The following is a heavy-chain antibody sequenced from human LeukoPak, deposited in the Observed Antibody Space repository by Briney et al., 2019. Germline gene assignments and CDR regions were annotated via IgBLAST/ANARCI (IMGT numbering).Heavy chain of an antibody. CDR2: ISAYNGNT. Sequence: ASVKVSCKASGYTFTSYGISWVRQAPGQGLEWMGWISAYNGNTNYAQKLQGRVTMTTDTSTSTAYMELRSLRSDDTAVYYCARDLAHYYGSGSQYYFDYWGQGTLVTVSS. D-gene: IGHD3-10*01. V-gene: IGHV1-18*01. CDR1: GYTFTSYG. J-gene: IGHJ4*02. CDR3: ARDLAHYYGSGSQYYFDY.